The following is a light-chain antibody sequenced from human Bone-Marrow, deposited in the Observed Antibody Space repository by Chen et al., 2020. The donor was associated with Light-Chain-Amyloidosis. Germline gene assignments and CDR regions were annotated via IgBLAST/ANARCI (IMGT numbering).Light chain of an antibody. Sequence: NFMLTQPHSVSESPGKTVIISRTRSSGSIATNYVQWYQQRPGSSPTTVIYEDDQRPSGVPDRFSGSIDRSSNSASLTISGLKTEDETDYYCQSYQGSSQGVFGGGTKLTVL. J-gene: IGLJ3*02. V-gene: IGLV6-57*01. CDR3: QSYQGSSQGV. CDR2: EDD. CDR1: SGSIATNY.